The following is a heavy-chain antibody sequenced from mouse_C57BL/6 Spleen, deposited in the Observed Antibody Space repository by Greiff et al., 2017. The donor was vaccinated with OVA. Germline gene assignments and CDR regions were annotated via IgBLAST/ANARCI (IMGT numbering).Heavy chain of an antibody. CDR1: GFSFNTYA. D-gene: IGHD2-3*01. V-gene: IGHV10-1*01. CDR2: IRSKSNNYAT. Sequence: DVKLVESGGGLVQPKGSLKLSCAASGFSFNTYAMNWVRQAPGKGLEWVARIRSKSNNYATYYADSVKDRFTISRDDSESMLYLQMNNLKTEDTAMYYCVREYDGYYYYYAMDYWGQGTSVTVSS. CDR3: VREYDGYYYYYAMDY. J-gene: IGHJ4*01.